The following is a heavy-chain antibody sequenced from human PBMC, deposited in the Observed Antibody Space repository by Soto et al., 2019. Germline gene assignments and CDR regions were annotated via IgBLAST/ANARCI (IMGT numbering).Heavy chain of an antibody. Sequence: SETLSLTCAVYGGSFSGYYWSWIRQPPGKGLEWIGEINHSGSTNYNPSLKSRVTISVDTSKNQFSLKLSSVTAADTAVYYCARDRGYSYGYFDYWGQGTLVTVSS. V-gene: IGHV4-34*01. CDR2: INHSGST. D-gene: IGHD5-18*01. CDR3: ARDRGYSYGYFDY. J-gene: IGHJ4*02. CDR1: GGSFSGYY.